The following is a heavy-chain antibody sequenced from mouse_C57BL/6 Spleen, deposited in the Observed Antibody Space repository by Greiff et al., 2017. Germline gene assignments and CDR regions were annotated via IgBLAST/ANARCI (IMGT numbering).Heavy chain of an antibody. D-gene: IGHD1-1*01. Sequence: QVQLQQPGAELVKPGASVKLSCKASGYTFTSYWMHWVKQRPGQGLEWIGMIHPNSGSTNYNEKFKSKATLTVDKSSSTAYMQLSSLTSEDSAVYYCASNYYGSRDCFDYWGQGTTLTVSS. CDR2: IHPNSGST. J-gene: IGHJ2*01. V-gene: IGHV1-64*01. CDR3: ASNYYGSRDCFDY. CDR1: GYTFTSYW.